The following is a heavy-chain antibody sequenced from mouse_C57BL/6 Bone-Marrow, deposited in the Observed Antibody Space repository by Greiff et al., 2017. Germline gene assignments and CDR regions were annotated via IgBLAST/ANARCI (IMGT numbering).Heavy chain of an antibody. CDR3: ARCGYRVYFDY. D-gene: IGHD2-2*01. V-gene: IGHV1-75*01. CDR1: GYTFTDYY. Sequence: VQGVESGPELVKPGASVKISCKASGYTFTDYYINWVKQRPGQGLEWIGWIFPGSGSTYYNEKFKGKATLTVDKSSSTAYMLLSSLTSEDSAVYFCARCGYRVYFDYWGQGTTLTVSS. J-gene: IGHJ2*01. CDR2: IFPGSGST.